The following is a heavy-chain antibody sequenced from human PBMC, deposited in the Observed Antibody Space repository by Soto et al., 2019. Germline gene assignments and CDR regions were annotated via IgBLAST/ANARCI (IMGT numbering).Heavy chain of an antibody. D-gene: IGHD6-13*01. J-gene: IGHJ6*02. CDR3: AKSSLYSSSWYDPKKYYYYGMDV. CDR1: GFTFSSYA. Sequence: GGSLRLSCAASGFTFSSYAMSWVRQAPGKGLEWVSAISGSGGSAYYADSVKGRFTISRDNSKNTLYLQMNSLRAEDTAVYYCAKSSLYSSSWYDPKKYYYYGMDVWGQGTTVTVSS. CDR2: ISGSGGSA. V-gene: IGHV3-23*01.